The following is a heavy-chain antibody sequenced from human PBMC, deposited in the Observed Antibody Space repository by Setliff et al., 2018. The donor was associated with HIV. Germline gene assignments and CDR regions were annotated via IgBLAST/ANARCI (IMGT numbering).Heavy chain of an antibody. CDR2: IGGYTGNT. J-gene: IGHJ4*02. Sequence: ASVKVSCKASGYMFTSFAMHWVRQAPGQGLDWMGRIGGYTGNTYFAPKFQDRVIMTMDTSTGTAYMERPSLTSDDTAVYYCARGALTQYFDFWGQGTLVTVSS. CDR3: ARGALTQYFDF. V-gene: IGHV1-18*01. CDR1: GYMFTSFA. D-gene: IGHD3-9*01.